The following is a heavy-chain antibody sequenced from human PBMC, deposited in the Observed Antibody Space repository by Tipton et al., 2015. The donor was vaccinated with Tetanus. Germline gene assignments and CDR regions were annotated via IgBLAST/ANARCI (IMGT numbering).Heavy chain of an antibody. CDR3: ARKVPLGYCSSTSCYARRDYYYYGMDV. D-gene: IGHD2-2*01. Sequence: TLSLTCTVSGGSISSYYWSWIRQPPGKGLEWIGYIYYSGSTNYNPSLKSRVTISVDTSKNQFSLKLSSVTAADTAVYYCARKVPLGYCSSTSCYARRDYYYYGMDVWGQGTTVTVSS. J-gene: IGHJ6*02. V-gene: IGHV4-59*01. CDR2: IYYSGST. CDR1: GGSISSYY.